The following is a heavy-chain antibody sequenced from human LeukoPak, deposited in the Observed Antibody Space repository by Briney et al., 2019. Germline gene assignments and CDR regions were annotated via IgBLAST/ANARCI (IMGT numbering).Heavy chain of an antibody. D-gene: IGHD2-21*01. CDR2: INTDGSST. CDR3: ARVGIVVPDYYYYYMDV. J-gene: IGHJ6*03. V-gene: IGHV3-74*01. Sequence: GGSLRLSCAASGFTFSSYWMDWVRQAPGKGLVWVSRINTDGSSTSYADSVKGRFTISRDNAKNTLYLQMDSLRAEDTAVYYCARVGIVVPDYYYYYMDVWGKGTTVTVSS. CDR1: GFTFSSYW.